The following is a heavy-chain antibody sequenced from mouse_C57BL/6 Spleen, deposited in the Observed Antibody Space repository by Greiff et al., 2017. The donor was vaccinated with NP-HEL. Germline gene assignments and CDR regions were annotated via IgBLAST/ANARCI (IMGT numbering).Heavy chain of an antibody. CDR2: IHPNSGST. D-gene: IGHD2-2*01. CDR1: GYTFTSYW. Sequence: QVQLQQSGAELVKPGASVKLSCKASGYTFTSYWMHWVKQRPGQGLEWIGMIHPNSGSTNYNEKFKSKATLTVDKSSSTAYMQLSSLTSEDSAVYYCARGDGYGGYFDYWGQGTTLTVSS. J-gene: IGHJ2*01. V-gene: IGHV1-64*01. CDR3: ARGDGYGGYFDY.